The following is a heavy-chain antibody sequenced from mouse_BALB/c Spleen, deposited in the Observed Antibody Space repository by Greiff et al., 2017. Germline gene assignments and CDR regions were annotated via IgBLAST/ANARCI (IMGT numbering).Heavy chain of an antibody. V-gene: IGHV5-6-5*01. Sequence: EVKVVESGGGLVKPGGSLKLSCAASGFTFSSYAMSWVRQTPEKRLEWVASISSGGSTYYPDSVKGRFTISRDNARNILYLQMSSLRSEDTAMYYCARGGPFTTVFDYWGQGTTLTVSS. J-gene: IGHJ2*01. D-gene: IGHD1-1*01. CDR3: ARGGPFTTVFDY. CDR2: ISSGGST. CDR1: GFTFSSYA.